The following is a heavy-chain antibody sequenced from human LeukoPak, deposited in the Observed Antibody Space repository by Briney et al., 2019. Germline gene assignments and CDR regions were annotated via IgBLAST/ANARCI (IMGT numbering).Heavy chain of an antibody. Sequence: NPGVSLRLSCAASGFTFSNAWMSWVRQGPGKGLEWVGRIKSKTDGGTTDYAAPVKGRFTISRGDSKNTLYLQMDSLKTEDTAVYYCTTRYNWNNGVTFDYWGQGTLVTVSS. CDR3: TTRYNWNNGVTFDY. CDR2: IKSKTDGGTT. D-gene: IGHD1/OR15-1a*01. CDR1: GFTFSNAW. V-gene: IGHV3-15*01. J-gene: IGHJ4*02.